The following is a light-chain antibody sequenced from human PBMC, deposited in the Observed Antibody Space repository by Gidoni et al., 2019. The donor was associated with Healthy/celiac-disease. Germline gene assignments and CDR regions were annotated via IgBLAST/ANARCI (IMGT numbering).Light chain of an antibody. J-gene: IGKJ4*01. CDR1: QGIRND. CDR2: AAS. CDR3: LQHNSYPRIT. Sequence: DIQMTHSRSSLSASVGDRVTITCRASQGIRNDLGGYQQKPGKAPKRLIYAASSLQSGVPSRCSGSGSGTEVTLTISSLQHEDFATYYCLQHNSYPRITFGGGTKVEIK. V-gene: IGKV1-17*01.